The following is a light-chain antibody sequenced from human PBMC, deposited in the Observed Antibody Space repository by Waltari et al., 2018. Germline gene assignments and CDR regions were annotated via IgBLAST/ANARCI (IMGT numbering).Light chain of an antibody. V-gene: IGLV3-19*01. CDR3: NSRDATGYLVI. J-gene: IGLJ2*01. CDR2: GEN. Sequence: SSELTQDSTVSVALGQTVKITCQGDSLRTYHASWYQQKPRQAPVLLIYGENKRPSGIPDRFSVSRSGDTASLTITGTQAGDEADYCCNSRDATGYLVIFGGGTKLTVL. CDR1: SLRTYH.